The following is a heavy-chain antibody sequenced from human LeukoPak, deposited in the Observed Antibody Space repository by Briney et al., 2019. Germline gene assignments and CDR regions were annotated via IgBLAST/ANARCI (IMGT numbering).Heavy chain of an antibody. CDR2: ISSSGGST. CDR3: AKDRYYDSSGPYYFDY. J-gene: IGHJ4*02. Sequence: GGSLRLSCAASGFTFSSYAMSWVRQAPGKGLEWVSAISSSGGSTYYADSVKGRFTISRDNPKNTLYLQMNSLRAEDTAVYYCAKDRYYDSSGPYYFDYWGQGTLVTVSS. V-gene: IGHV3-23*01. CDR1: GFTFSSYA. D-gene: IGHD3-22*01.